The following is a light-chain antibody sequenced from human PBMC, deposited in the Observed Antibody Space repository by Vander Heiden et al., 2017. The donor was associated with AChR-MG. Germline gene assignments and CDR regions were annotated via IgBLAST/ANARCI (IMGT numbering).Light chain of an antibody. J-gene: IGLJ3*02. CDR3: QTWGNGIRV. V-gene: IGLV4-69*02. CDR1: SGHSSYT. Sequence: QLVLTQSPSASASLGASVNLTCTLSSGHSSYTIAWHQQQPEKGLRYLMKVNSEGRHTRGDGIPHRFSGSSSGAERYLIISSLQSEDEADYYCQTWGNGIRVFGGGTKLTVL. CDR2: VNSEGRH.